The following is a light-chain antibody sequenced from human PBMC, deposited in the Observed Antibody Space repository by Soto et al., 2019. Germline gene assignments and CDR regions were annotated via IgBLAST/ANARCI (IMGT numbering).Light chain of an antibody. CDR2: GNS. CDR3: QSYASSLSGYV. J-gene: IGLJ1*01. Sequence: QSVLTQPPSVSGAPGQRVTISGTGSSSNIGAGYDVHWYQQLPGTAPKLLIHGNSNRPSGVPDRFAGSKSGTSASLAITGLQAEDEADYYCQSYASSLSGYVFGTGTKLTVL. CDR1: SSNIGAGYD. V-gene: IGLV1-40*01.